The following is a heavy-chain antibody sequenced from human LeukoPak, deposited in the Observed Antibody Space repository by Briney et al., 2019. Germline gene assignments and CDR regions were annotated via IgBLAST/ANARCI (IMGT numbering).Heavy chain of an antibody. CDR1: GYTFTSYG. J-gene: IGHJ4*02. CDR2: ISAYNGNT. D-gene: IGHD2-2*01. CDR3: ARGTDYYCSSTSCYRGGYFDY. Sequence: ASVKVSCKASGYTFTSYGISWVRQAPGQGLEWMGWISAYNGNTNYAQKLQGRATMTTDTSTSTAYMELRSLRSGDTAVYYCARGTDYYCSSTSCYRGGYFDYWGQGTLVTVSS. V-gene: IGHV1-18*01.